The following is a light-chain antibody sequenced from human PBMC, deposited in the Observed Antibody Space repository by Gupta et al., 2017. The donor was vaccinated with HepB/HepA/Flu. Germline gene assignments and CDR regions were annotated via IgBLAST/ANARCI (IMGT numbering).Light chain of an antibody. CDR1: ILGDEY. V-gene: IGLV3-1*01. J-gene: IGLJ2*01. Sequence: SYELTQPPSVSVSPGQTASITCSGDILGDEYASWYQQKPGQSPVLVIYLDTERPSGIPERFSGSNSGNTATLTISGTQTTDEADYYCQAWDSSTVVFGGGTKLTVL. CDR2: LDT. CDR3: QAWDSSTVV.